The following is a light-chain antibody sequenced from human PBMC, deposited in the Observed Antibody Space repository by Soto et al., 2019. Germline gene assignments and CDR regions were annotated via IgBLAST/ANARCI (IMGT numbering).Light chain of an antibody. CDR1: QGIRDD. CDR3: LQDYNHPWT. Sequence: ALQMTQSPSSLSASVGDRVTITCRASQGIRDDLGWYQQKPGKAPKLLIYGASTLQSGVPSRFSGSGSGTEFTLTISSLQPEDFASYYCLQDYNHPWTFGQGTKVEIK. V-gene: IGKV1-6*02. J-gene: IGKJ1*01. CDR2: GAS.